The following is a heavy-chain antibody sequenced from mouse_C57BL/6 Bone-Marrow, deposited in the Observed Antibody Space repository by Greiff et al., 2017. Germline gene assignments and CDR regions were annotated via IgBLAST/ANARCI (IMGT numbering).Heavy chain of an antibody. CDR2: IYPGSGNT. J-gene: IGHJ3*01. Sequence: QVQLQQSGAELVRPGASVKLSCKASGYTFTDYYINWVKQRPGQGLEWIARIYPGSGNTYYNEKFKGKATLTAEKSSSTAYMQLRSLTSEDSAVYFCASEFWCDYWGQGTLVTVSA. D-gene: IGHD6-1*01. CDR3: ASEFWCDY. CDR1: GYTFTDYY. V-gene: IGHV1-76*01.